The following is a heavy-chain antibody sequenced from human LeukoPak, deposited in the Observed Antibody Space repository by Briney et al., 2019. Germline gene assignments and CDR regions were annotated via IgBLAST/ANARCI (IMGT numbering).Heavy chain of an antibody. J-gene: IGHJ5*02. D-gene: IGHD2-2*01. CDR3: ARDARAFVVVPAGGGWFDP. Sequence: PGRSLRLSCAASGFTFSSYAMHWVRQAPGKGLEWVAVISYDGSNKYYADSVKGRFTISRDNSKNTLYLQMNSLRAEDTAVYYCARDARAFVVVPAGGGWFDPWGQGTLVTVSS. V-gene: IGHV3-30-3*01. CDR2: ISYDGSNK. CDR1: GFTFSSYA.